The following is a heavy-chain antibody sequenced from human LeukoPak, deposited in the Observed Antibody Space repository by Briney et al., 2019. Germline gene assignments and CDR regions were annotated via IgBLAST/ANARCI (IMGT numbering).Heavy chain of an antibody. CDR1: GFTFDDYT. CDR3: AKDSGYDFSGWYFDL. Sequence: PGGSLRLSCAASGFTFDDYTMHWVRQAPGKGLEWLSLVSWVGTSTYYADSVKGRFTISRDNRKNSLYLQMNSLRTEDTALYYCAKDSGYDFSGWYFDLWGRGTLVTVSS. D-gene: IGHD5-12*01. J-gene: IGHJ2*01. CDR2: VSWVGTST. V-gene: IGHV3-43*01.